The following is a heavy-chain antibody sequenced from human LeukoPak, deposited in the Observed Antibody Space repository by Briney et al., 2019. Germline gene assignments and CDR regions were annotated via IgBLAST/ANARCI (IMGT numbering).Heavy chain of an antibody. CDR1: GFTFSKAD. CDR3: TKEFCGSRAACAGGSYYDF. J-gene: IGHJ2*01. CDR2: IVVTGDT. D-gene: IGHD2-15*01. V-gene: IGHV3-13*01. Sequence: GGSLRLSSAPYGFTFSKADFHWVRQAQGNGREWVAAIVVTGDTYYAHSMKGRFTISREDAANSLYLQMRSLGAGDTALYYCTKEFCGSRAACAGGSYYDFWGRGALVTVSS.